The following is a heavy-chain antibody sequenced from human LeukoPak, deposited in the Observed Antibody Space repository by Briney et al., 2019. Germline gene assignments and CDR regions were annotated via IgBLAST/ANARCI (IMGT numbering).Heavy chain of an antibody. J-gene: IGHJ4*02. CDR3: ARAGGRSTSWIDY. CDR2: IIPIFGTA. V-gene: IGHV1-69*13. Sequence: ASVKVSCKASGGTFSSYAISWVRQAPGQGLEWMGGIIPIFGTANYAQKFQGRVTITADESTSTAYMVLSSLRSEDTAVYYRARAGGRSTSWIDYWGQGTLVTVSP. D-gene: IGHD2-2*01. CDR1: GGTFSSYA.